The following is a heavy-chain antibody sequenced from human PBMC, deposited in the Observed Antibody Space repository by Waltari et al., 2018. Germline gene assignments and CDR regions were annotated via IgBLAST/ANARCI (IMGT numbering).Heavy chain of an antibody. J-gene: IGHJ4*02. CDR2: LYHSGTT. Sequence: QVQLQESGPGLVKPSETLSLTCDVSGYSINSGYYWGWIRQPPGKGLAWVVTLYHSGTTFSDPSLNSRVTTSRDTSKNQFSLKLKSVTAADTAVYYCTRQVLGYCTSAACRRLESWGQGKLVTVSS. D-gene: IGHD2-8*02. V-gene: IGHV4-38-2*01. CDR3: TRQVLGYCTSAACRRLES. CDR1: GYSINSGYY.